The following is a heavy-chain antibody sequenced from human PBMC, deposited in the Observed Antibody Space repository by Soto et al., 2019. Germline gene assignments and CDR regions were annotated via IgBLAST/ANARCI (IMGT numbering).Heavy chain of an antibody. V-gene: IGHV3-33*08. J-gene: IGHJ4*02. Sequence: VQLVESGGGLVKPGGSLRLSCAASGFTFSSYGMHWVRQAPGKGLEWVAVIWYDGSNKYYADSVKGRFTISRDNSKNTLYLQMNSLRAEDTAVYYCARDKSSGRYQDYWGQGTLVTVSS. D-gene: IGHD6-19*01. CDR2: IWYDGSNK. CDR1: GFTFSSYG. CDR3: ARDKSSGRYQDY.